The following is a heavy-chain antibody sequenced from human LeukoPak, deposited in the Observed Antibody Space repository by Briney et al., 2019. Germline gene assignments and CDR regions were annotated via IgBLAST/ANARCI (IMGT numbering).Heavy chain of an antibody. CDR2: IIPIFGTA. CDR3: ARFRSRSSSLDY. CDR1: GGTFSSYA. J-gene: IGHJ4*02. V-gene: IGHV1-69*05. D-gene: IGHD6-13*01. Sequence: SVKVSCKASGGTFSSYAISWVRQAPGQGLEWMGGIIPIFGTANYAQKFQGRVTITTDESTSTAYMELSSLRSEDTAVYYCARFRSRSSSLDYWGQGTLVTVSS.